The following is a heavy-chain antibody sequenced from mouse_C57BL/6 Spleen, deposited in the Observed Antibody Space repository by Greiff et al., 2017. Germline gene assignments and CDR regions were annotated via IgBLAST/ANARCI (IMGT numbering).Heavy chain of an antibody. CDR1: GFTFTDYY. CDR2: IRNKANGYTT. J-gene: IGHJ2*01. D-gene: IGHD1-1*01. Sequence: EVKLMESGGGLVQPGGSLSLSCAASGFTFTDYYMSWVRQPPGKALEWLGFIRNKANGYTTDYSASVKGRFTISRDNSQSILYLQMNALRAEDSATYYCARYYGSSYYFDYWGQGTTLTVSS. CDR3: ARYYGSSYYFDY. V-gene: IGHV7-3*01.